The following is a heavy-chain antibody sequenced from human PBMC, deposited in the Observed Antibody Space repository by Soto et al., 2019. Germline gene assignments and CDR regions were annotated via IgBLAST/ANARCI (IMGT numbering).Heavy chain of an antibody. Sequence: EVQLLESGGGLVQPGGSLRLSCAASGFTFSSYAMSWVRQAPGKGLEWVSAISGSGGSTYYADPVKGRFTISRDNSKNRLYLQMNGLRSEDTAVYYCAKNAVVVPAAIPVHYYYYGMDVWGQGTTVTVSS. CDR1: GFTFSSYA. CDR2: ISGSGGST. CDR3: AKNAVVVPAAIPVHYYYYGMDV. D-gene: IGHD2-2*02. V-gene: IGHV3-23*01. J-gene: IGHJ6*02.